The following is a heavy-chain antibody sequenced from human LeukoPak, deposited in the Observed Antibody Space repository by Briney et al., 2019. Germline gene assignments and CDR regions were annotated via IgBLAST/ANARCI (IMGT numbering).Heavy chain of an antibody. CDR1: GGSISSSGYY. Sequence: SETLSLTCTVSGGSISSSGYYWSWIRQPPGKGLEWIGTIYYSGSAYYDPSLKTQVTISVDTSKNQFSLKLSSVTAADTAVYFCARGSQVDDFWSGYRAPLDYWGQGTLVTVSS. J-gene: IGHJ4*02. CDR3: ARGSQVDDFWSGYRAPLDY. V-gene: IGHV4-39*01. D-gene: IGHD3-3*01. CDR2: IYYSGSA.